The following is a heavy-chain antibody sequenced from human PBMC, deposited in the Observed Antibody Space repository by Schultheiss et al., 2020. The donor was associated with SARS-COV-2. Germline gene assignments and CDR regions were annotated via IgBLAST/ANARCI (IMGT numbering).Heavy chain of an antibody. CDR1: GFTFGDYA. CDR3: ARAGSGYYYEGEYYYYGMDV. J-gene: IGHJ6*02. D-gene: IGHD3-22*01. V-gene: IGHV3-13*01. Sequence: GGSLRLSCTASGFTFGDYAMSWVRQAPGKGLEWVSAIGTAGDTYYPGSVKGRFTISRENAKNSLYLQMNSLRAGDTAVYYCARAGSGYYYEGEYYYYGMDVWGQGTTVTVSS. CDR2: IGTAGDT.